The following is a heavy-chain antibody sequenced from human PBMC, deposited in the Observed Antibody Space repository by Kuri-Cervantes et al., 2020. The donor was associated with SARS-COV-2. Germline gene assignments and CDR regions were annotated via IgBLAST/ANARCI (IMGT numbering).Heavy chain of an antibody. CDR3: ARAELGLGWFFDL. CDR2: INHSGST. D-gene: IGHD6-13*01. Sequence: ESLKISCAASEFTFSSYWMHWVRQPPGKGLEWIGEINHSGSTNYNPSLKSRVTISGDTSKNQFSLKLSSVTAADTAVYYCARAELGLGWFFDLWGRGTLVTVSS. J-gene: IGHJ2*01. CDR1: EFTFSSYW. V-gene: IGHV4-34*01.